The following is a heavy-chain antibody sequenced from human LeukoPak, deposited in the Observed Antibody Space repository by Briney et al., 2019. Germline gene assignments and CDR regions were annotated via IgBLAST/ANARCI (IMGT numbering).Heavy chain of an antibody. CDR2: ISWNSDSI. D-gene: IGHD3-16*01. J-gene: IGHJ4*02. CDR3: VRGSIPAYTLGYFDY. Sequence: PGGSLRLSCAASGFTFDDHAIHWVRQGPGEGLEWVSGISWNSDSIGYADSVKGRFTISRDNAKNSLFLQMNSLRPEDTGLYFCVRGSIPAYTLGYFDYWGQGTLVTVSS. CDR1: GFTFDDHA. V-gene: IGHV3-9*01.